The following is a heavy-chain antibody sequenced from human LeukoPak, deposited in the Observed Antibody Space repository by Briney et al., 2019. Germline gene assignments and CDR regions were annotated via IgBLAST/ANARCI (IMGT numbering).Heavy chain of an antibody. J-gene: IGHJ4*02. Sequence: AGGSLRLSCAASGFTFSSYAMSWVRQAPGKGLEWVSAISGSGGSTYYADSVKGRFTISRDNSKNTLYLQMNSLRAEDTAVYYCAKDPSSSGRERNFDYWGQGTLVTVSS. CDR2: ISGSGGST. CDR1: GFTFSSYA. V-gene: IGHV3-23*01. D-gene: IGHD6-19*01. CDR3: AKDPSSSGRERNFDY.